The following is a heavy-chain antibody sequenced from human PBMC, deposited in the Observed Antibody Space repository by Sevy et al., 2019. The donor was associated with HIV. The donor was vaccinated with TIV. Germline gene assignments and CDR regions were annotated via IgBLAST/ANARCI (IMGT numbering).Heavy chain of an antibody. J-gene: IGHJ5*02. CDR1: GFTFSSYA. CDR2: ISYDGSNK. V-gene: IGHV3-30*04. D-gene: IGHD3-3*01. CDR3: AKSRITIFGVVTPTFDP. Sequence: GGSLRLSCAASGFTFSSYAMHWVRQAPGKGLEWVAVISYDGSNKYYADSVKGRFTISRDNSKNTLYLQMNSLRAEDTAVYYCAKSRITIFGVVTPTFDPWGQGTLVTVSS.